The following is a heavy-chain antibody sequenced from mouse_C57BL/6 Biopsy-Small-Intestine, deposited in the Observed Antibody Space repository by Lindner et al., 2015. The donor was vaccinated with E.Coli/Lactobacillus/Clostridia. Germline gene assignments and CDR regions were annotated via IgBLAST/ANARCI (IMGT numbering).Heavy chain of an antibody. D-gene: IGHD2-4*01. Sequence: VQLQESGPELVKPGASVKISCKASGYSFSGYYIQWVKQSPEKSLEWIGEINPTTSGATYNQKFKAKATLTVDKSSNTAYMQLKSLTSEDSAVYYCARGDDYTGGFVYWGQGTLVTVSA. CDR1: GYSFSGYY. V-gene: IGHV1-42*01. CDR2: INPTTSGA. J-gene: IGHJ3*01. CDR3: ARGDDYTGGFVY.